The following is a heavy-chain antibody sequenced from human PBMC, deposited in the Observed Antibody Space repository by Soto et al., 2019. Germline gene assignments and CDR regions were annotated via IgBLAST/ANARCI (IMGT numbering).Heavy chain of an antibody. J-gene: IGHJ3*01. D-gene: IGHD2-21*02. CDR3: ARVCGGDCGNAFEV. Sequence: QVQLVESGGGVVQPGRSLRLSCAASGFTFSAYGIHWVRQAPGKGLEWVATISFDSRDKLYVDSMNGRLTISRENSRTTVYLQMDSLRAEDTAVYHCARVCGGDCGNAFEVWGQGTVVAVSP. CDR1: GFTFSAYG. CDR2: ISFDSRDK. V-gene: IGHV3-33*05.